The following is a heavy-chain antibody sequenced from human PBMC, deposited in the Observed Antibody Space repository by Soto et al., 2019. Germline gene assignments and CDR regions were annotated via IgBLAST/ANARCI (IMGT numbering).Heavy chain of an antibody. V-gene: IGHV1-18*01. J-gene: IGHJ6*03. CDR1: GYTFTSYG. D-gene: IGHD2-15*01. CDR3: ARDLVCSGGSCYGYYYYYMDV. Sequence: QVQLVQSGAEVKKPGASVKVSCKASGYTFTSYGISWVRQAPGQGLEWMGWISAYNGNTNYAQKLQGRVTMTTDTSPSTAYMELRSLRSDDTAVYYCARDLVCSGGSCYGYYYYYMDVWGKGTTVTVSS. CDR2: ISAYNGNT.